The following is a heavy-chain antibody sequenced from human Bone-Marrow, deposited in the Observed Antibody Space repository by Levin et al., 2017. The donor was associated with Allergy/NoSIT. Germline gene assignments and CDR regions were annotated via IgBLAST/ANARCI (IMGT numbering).Heavy chain of an antibody. CDR1: GFTFSSYG. V-gene: IGHV3-30*18. Sequence: GESLKISCAASGFTFSSYGMHWVRQAPGKGLEWVAVISYDGSNKYYADSVKGRFTISRDNSKNTLYLQMNSLRAEDTAVYYCAKGGLQRGYSYVWPTVVPPQWIWGQGTLVTVSS. CDR3: AKGGLQRGYSYVWPTVVPPQWI. J-gene: IGHJ4*02. CDR2: ISYDGSNK. D-gene: IGHD5-18*01.